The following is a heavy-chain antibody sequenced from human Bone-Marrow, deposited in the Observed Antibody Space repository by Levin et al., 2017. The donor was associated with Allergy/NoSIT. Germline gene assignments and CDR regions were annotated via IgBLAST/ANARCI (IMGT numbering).Heavy chain of an antibody. D-gene: IGHD3-10*01. Sequence: GESLKISCVASGFNFRNFGIHWVRQAPGRGLEWLAVIWYDGRNKYYADSVRGRLSISRDNSRRTVSLQMDDLTAEDKAIQYWARDQKAEKGGVGGQNSYYYGMDIWGQGTTVTVS. CDR3: ARDQKAEKGGVGGQNSYYYGMDI. CDR1: GFNFRNFG. J-gene: IGHJ6*02. CDR2: IWYDGRNK. V-gene: IGHV3-33*01.